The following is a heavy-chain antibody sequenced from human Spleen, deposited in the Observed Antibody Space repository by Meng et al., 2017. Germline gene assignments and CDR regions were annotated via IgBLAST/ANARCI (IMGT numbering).Heavy chain of an antibody. J-gene: IGHJ4*02. CDR2: MKSNVDGGTV. CDR3: ARDRRGRMEPRDY. CDR1: GFTFSNAW. Sequence: GESLKISCAASGFTFSNAWMTWVRQAPGKGLEWIGRMKSNVDGGTVDYAAAVKGRFFISRDDSENTFYLQMNSLKTEDTAVYYCARDRRGRMEPRDYWGRGTLVTVSS. V-gene: IGHV3-15*01. D-gene: IGHD1-14*01.